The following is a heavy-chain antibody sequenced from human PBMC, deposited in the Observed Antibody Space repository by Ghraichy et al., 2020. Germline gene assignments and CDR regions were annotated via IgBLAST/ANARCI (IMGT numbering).Heavy chain of an antibody. CDR1: GFTFSGYG. CDR3: ARPLRRPVYYYYGLDV. J-gene: IGHJ6*02. D-gene: IGHD1-14*01. V-gene: IGHV3-33*01. Sequence: GESLNIYCAASGFTFSGYGMQWVRQAPGKGLEWVALIWYDGSNKYYADSVKGRFTISRDNSKNTLYLQMNSLRAEDTAVYYCARPLRRPVYYYYGLDVWRQGTTVTVSS. CDR2: IWYDGSNK.